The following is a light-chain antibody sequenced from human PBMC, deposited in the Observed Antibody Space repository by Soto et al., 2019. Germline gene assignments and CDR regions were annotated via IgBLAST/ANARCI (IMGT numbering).Light chain of an antibody. CDR1: QGISSW. CDR3: QQANSFPLA. V-gene: IGKV1-12*01. CDR2: AAS. J-gene: IGKJ4*01. Sequence: DIQMTQSPSSVSASVGDRVTITCRASQGISSWLAWYQQKPGQDPTLLIYAASSLQSRGLSRLSGSGSGTDFTLTISSLQAADFATYYCQQANSFPLAFGGGTKVEIK.